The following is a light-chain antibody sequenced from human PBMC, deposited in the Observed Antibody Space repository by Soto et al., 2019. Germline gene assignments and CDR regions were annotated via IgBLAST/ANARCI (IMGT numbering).Light chain of an antibody. CDR2: EVS. CDR3: SSYAGSNNLI. J-gene: IGLJ1*01. CDR1: SSDVGGYNY. V-gene: IGLV2-8*01. Sequence: ARSHPPSACGPPGHSVTISCTGTSSDVGGYNYVSWYQQHPGKAPKLMIYEVSKRPSGVPDRFSGSKSGNTASLTVSGLQAEDQADYYCSSYAGSNNLIFGTGTKVTVL.